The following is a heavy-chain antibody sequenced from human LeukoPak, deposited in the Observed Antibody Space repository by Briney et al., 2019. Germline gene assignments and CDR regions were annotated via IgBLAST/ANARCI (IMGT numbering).Heavy chain of an antibody. D-gene: IGHD5-12*01. Sequence: VASVKVSCKASGGTFSSYAISWVRQAPGQGLEWMGGIIPIFGTANYAQKFQGRVTFTADESTSTAYMELSSLRSEDTAVYYCARALPGYSGYGLDWGQGTLVTVSS. CDR3: ARALPGYSGYGLD. V-gene: IGHV1-69*13. CDR1: GGTFSSYA. J-gene: IGHJ4*02. CDR2: IIPIFGTA.